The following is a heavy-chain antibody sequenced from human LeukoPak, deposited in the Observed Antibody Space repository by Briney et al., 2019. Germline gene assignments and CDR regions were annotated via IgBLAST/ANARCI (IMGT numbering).Heavy chain of an antibody. CDR3: AKDRLRYCSGGNCYSPVDY. D-gene: IGHD2-15*01. J-gene: IGHJ4*02. Sequence: GGSLRLSCAASGFTFSSYGMSWVRQAPGKGLEWVSAISGSGGSTYYADSVKGRFTIPRDNSKNTLYLQMNSLRAEDTAVYYCAKDRLRYCSGGNCYSPVDYWGQGTLVTVSS. V-gene: IGHV3-23*01. CDR1: GFTFSSYG. CDR2: ISGSGGST.